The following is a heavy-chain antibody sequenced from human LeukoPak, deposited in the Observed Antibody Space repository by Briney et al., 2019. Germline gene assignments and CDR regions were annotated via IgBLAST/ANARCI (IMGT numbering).Heavy chain of an antibody. Sequence: GRSLRLSCAASGFTFDDYAMHWVRQAPGKGLEWVSGISWNSGYIGYEDSVKGRFTISRDNAKNSLYLQINSLRAEDTALYYCAKGSYGSGSYVDYWGQGTLITVSS. CDR1: GFTFDDYA. J-gene: IGHJ4*02. CDR2: ISWNSGYI. D-gene: IGHD3-10*01. CDR3: AKGSYGSGSYVDY. V-gene: IGHV3-9*01.